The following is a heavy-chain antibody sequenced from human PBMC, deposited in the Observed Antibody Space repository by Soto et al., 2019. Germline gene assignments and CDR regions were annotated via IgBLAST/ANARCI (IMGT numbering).Heavy chain of an antibody. V-gene: IGHV3-11*04. J-gene: IGHJ5*02. CDR2: ISSSGSTI. Sequence: LTCTVSGGSISSGGYYWSWIRKHPGKGLEWIGYISSSGSTIYYADSVKGRFTISRDNAKNSLYPQMNSLRAEDTAVYYCARDGTDAFFSYNWFDPWGQGPLVTVSS. CDR3: ARDGTDAFFSYNWFDP. CDR1: GGSISSGGYY. D-gene: IGHD3-3*01.